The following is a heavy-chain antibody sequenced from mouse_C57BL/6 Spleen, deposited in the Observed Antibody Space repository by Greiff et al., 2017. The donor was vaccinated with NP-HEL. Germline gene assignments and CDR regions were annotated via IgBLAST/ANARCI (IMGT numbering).Heavy chain of an antibody. D-gene: IGHD2-5*01. CDR1: GFTFSDYG. J-gene: IGHJ2*01. V-gene: IGHV5-17*01. CDR2: ISSGSSTI. CDR3: AREKTYYSNYVGY. Sequence: EVHLVESGGGLVKPGGSLKLSCAASGFTFSDYGMHWVRQAPEKGLEWVAYISSGSSTIYYADTVKGRFTISRDNAKNTLFLQMTSLRSEDTAMYYCAREKTYYSNYVGYWGQGTTLTVSS.